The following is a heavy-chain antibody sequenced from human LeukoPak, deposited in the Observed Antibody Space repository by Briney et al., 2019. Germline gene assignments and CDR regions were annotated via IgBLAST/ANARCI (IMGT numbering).Heavy chain of an antibody. CDR1: GDSFTSVTDY. Sequence: SETLSLTCTVSGDSFTSVTDYWAWIRQPPGKGLEWIGYIYYSGSTNYNPSLKSRVTISVDTSKNQFSLKLSSVTAADTAVYYCARVDTAMVTVYYFDYWGQGTLVTVSS. CDR3: ARVDTAMVTVYYFDY. J-gene: IGHJ4*02. D-gene: IGHD5-18*01. CDR2: IYYSGST. V-gene: IGHV4-61*01.